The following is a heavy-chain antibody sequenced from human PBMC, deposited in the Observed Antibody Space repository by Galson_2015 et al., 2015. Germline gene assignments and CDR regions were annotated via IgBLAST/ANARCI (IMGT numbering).Heavy chain of an antibody. CDR2: INHSGST. D-gene: IGHD4-17*01. CDR1: GGSFSGYY. V-gene: IGHV4-34*01. J-gene: IGHJ4*02. Sequence: ETLSLTCAVYGGSFSGYYWSWIRQPPGKGLEWIGEINHSGSTNYNPSLKSRVTISVDTSKNQFSLKLSSVTAADTAVYYCARVGAVTRGRRGKGYFDYWGQGTLVTVSS. CDR3: ARVGAVTRGRRGKGYFDY.